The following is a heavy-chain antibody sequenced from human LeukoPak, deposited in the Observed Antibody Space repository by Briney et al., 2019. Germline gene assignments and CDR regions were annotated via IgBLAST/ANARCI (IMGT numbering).Heavy chain of an antibody. CDR3: ARDSSGWSVDY. D-gene: IGHD6-19*01. J-gene: IGHJ4*02. V-gene: IGHV3-11*05. CDR2: ISSTSSYI. CDR1: GFTFSDYY. Sequence: GGSLRLSCAASGFTFSDYYMSWIRQAPGKGLEWVSFISSTSSYIKDADSVKGRFTISRDNAKKSLYLQMNSLRAEDTAVYYCARDSSGWSVDYWGQGTLITVSS.